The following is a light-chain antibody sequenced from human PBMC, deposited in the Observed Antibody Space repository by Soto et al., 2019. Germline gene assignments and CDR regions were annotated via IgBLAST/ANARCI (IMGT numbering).Light chain of an antibody. J-gene: IGLJ1*01. CDR1: NIGSKS. CDR3: QVWDSSSDPGYV. Sequence: SYELTQPPSVSVAPGKTARITCGGNNIGSKSVHWYQQKPGQAPVLVIYYDSDRPSGIPERFSGSNSGNTATLTISRVEAGDEADYYCQVWDSSSDPGYVFGTGTKLTVL. CDR2: YDS. V-gene: IGLV3-21*04.